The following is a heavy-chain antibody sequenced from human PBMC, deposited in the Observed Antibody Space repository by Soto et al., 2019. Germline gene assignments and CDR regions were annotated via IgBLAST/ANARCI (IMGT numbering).Heavy chain of an antibody. J-gene: IGHJ4*02. CDR1: GGTFSSYA. Sequence: SSAKVSCKASGGTFSSYAISWVRQAPGQGLEWMGGIIPIFGTANCAQKFQGRVTITADESTSTAYMELSSLRSEDTAVYYCASPNCSGGSCRYYFDYWGQGTLVTVSS. CDR2: IIPIFGTA. D-gene: IGHD2-15*01. CDR3: ASPNCSGGSCRYYFDY. V-gene: IGHV1-69*13.